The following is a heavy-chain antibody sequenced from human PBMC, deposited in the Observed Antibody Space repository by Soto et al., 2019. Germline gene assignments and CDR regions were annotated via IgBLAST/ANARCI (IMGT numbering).Heavy chain of an antibody. Sequence: LRLSCVTSGFFFDNYAMHWVRQAPGKGPEWVSGLSGNSDIVAYADSVKGRFTTSRDESKNSVYLQMNSLKTEDTAIYYCVRTTYFSDSSVYTRFFDYWGQGTLVTVSS. CDR3: VRTTYFSDSSVYTRFFDY. D-gene: IGHD3-22*01. CDR1: GFFFDNYA. CDR2: LSGNSDIV. V-gene: IGHV3-9*01. J-gene: IGHJ4*02.